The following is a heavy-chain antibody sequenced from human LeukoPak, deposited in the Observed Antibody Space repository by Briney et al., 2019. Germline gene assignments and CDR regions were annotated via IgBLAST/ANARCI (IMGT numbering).Heavy chain of an antibody. V-gene: IGHV3-21*01. J-gene: IGHJ4*02. CDR3: ASPYSSRWYELCY. CDR1: GFTFSSYG. D-gene: IGHD6-13*01. CDR2: ISSSSSYI. Sequence: PGGSLRLSCAASGFTFSSYGMSWVRQAPGKGLEWVSSISSSSSYIYYADSVKGRFTISRDNAKNSLYLQMNSLRAEDTAVYYCASPYSSRWYELCYWGQGTLVTVSS.